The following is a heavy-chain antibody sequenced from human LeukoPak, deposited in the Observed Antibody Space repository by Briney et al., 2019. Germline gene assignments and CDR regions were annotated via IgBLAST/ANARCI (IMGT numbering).Heavy chain of an antibody. J-gene: IGHJ4*02. V-gene: IGHV4-59*08. D-gene: IGHD6-13*01. CDR3: ARWRGAAAGLDY. CDR2: IYYSGNT. Sequence: PSETLSLTCTVSGGSISSCYWSWIRQPPGKGLEWIGYIYYSGNTNYNPSLKSRVTISVDTSKKQFSLKLSSVTAAETAVYYCARWRGAAAGLDYWGQGTLVTVSS. CDR1: GGSISSCY.